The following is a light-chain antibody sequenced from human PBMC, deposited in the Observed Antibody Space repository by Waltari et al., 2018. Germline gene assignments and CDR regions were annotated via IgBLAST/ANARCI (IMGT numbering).Light chain of an antibody. V-gene: IGLV1-47*01. J-gene: IGLJ2*01. CDR3: AAWDDSLRVV. CDR1: SSNIGSNS. CDR2: TNN. Sequence: QSVLTQPPSASGTPGQRVTISCSGSSSNIGSNSVYWYQQLPGTATKLLIYTNNQRPTGVPDRFSGSKSGTSASLAITGLRSEDEADYYCAAWDDSLRVVFGGGTKLTVL.